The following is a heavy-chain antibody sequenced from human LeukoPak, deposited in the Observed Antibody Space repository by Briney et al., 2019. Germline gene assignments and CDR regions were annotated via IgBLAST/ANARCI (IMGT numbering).Heavy chain of an antibody. CDR3: TRGTDITVAGNF. Sequence: SETLSLTCTVSGGSISSYYWSWIRQPPGKGLEWIGYIYYRGNTNYNPSLKSRVTMSVDTSKNQFSLKLSSVTAADTAVYYCTRGTDITVAGNFWGQGTLVTVSS. V-gene: IGHV4-59*08. J-gene: IGHJ4*02. CDR2: IYYRGNT. CDR1: GGSISSYY. D-gene: IGHD6-19*01.